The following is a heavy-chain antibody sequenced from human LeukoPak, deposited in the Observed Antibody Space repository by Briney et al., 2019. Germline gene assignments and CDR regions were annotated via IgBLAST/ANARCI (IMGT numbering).Heavy chain of an antibody. CDR2: IRYDGSNK. CDR1: GFTFSSYG. V-gene: IGHV3-30*02. D-gene: IGHD3-10*01. CDR3: ARASITMVRGELVYYFDF. J-gene: IGHJ4*02. Sequence: GGSLRLSCAASGFTFSSYGMHWVRQAPGKGLEWVAFIRYDGSNKYYADSVKGRFTISRDNSKNTLYLQMNSLRAEDTAVYYCARASITMVRGELVYYFDFWGQGTLVTVSS.